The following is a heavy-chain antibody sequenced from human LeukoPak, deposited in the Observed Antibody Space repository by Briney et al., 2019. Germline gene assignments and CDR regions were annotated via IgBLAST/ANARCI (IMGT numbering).Heavy chain of an antibody. CDR1: GGSISSYSYY. CDR2: MYHNGST. V-gene: IGHV4-39*01. Sequence: KTSETLSLTCTVSGGSISSYSYYWGWIRQPPGKGLEWIGSMYHNGSTYYNPSLKSRVTISVDTSKNQFSLKLSSVTAADTAVYYCARGPNAFDIWGQGTMVTVSS. J-gene: IGHJ3*02. CDR3: ARGPNAFDI.